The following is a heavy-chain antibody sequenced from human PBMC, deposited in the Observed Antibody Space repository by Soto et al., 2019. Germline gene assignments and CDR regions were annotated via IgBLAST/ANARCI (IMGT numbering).Heavy chain of an antibody. D-gene: IGHD1-26*01. CDR2: TSFSGYT. V-gene: IGHV4-30-4*01. J-gene: IGHJ4*02. CDR3: VRGGNPYHYATSGPGTFDK. Sequence: QVQLQESGPGLVKPSQTLSLTCSVSGDSVSSGDSYWSWIRQPPGKALEWIGYTSFSGYTSYSPYLKRRVTISVDMSKSQFSLILTSVTAADTAVYYCVRGGNPYHYATSGPGTFDKWGQGTLVSVSS. CDR1: GDSVSSGDSY.